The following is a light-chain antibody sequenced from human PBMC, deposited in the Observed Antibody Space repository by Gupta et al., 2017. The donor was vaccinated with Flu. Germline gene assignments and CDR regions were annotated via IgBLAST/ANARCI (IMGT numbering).Light chain of an antibody. Sequence: DIQTTQSPPTLSASIGDRVSITCRASPSIWTWLAWYQQKPGPAPKLLLYRSSSLEVGVPSRFSGSGSGTEFTLTITSRQPDDFASYYCHHYNRDYQTFGQGTKVEVK. CDR1: PSIWTW. J-gene: IGKJ1*01. CDR2: RSS. V-gene: IGKV1-5*03. CDR3: HHYNRDYQT.